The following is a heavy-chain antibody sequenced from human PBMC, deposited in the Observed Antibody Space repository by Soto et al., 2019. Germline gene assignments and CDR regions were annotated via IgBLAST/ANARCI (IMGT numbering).Heavy chain of an antibody. J-gene: IGHJ6*02. Sequence: GGSLRLSCAASGFTFSSYAMHWVRQAPGKGLEWVAVISYDGSNKYYADSVKGRFTISRDNSKNTLYLQMNSLRAEDTAVYYCARGPVVPAATGDRDYYYGMDVWGQGTTVTVSS. D-gene: IGHD2-2*01. CDR2: ISYDGSNK. V-gene: IGHV3-30-3*01. CDR3: ARGPVVPAATGDRDYYYGMDV. CDR1: GFTFSSYA.